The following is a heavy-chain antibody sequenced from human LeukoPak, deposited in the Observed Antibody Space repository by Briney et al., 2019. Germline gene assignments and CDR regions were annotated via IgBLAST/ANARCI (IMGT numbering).Heavy chain of an antibody. V-gene: IGHV3-7*03. J-gene: IGHJ4*02. CDR1: GFTFSSYW. CDR3: ARPMTTVTTDLDY. Sequence: GGSLRLSCAASGFTFSSYWMNWVRQAPGKGPEWVANIKQDGSEKYYVESVKGRFTISRDNAKNSVYLQMNSLRVEDTAVYYCARPMTTVTTDLDYWGQGTLVTVSS. D-gene: IGHD4-17*01. CDR2: IKQDGSEK.